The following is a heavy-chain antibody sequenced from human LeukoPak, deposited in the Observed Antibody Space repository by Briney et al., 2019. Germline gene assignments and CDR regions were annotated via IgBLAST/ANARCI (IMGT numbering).Heavy chain of an antibody. V-gene: IGHV4-38-2*02. CDR2: ISHSGNT. J-gene: IGHJ5*02. Sequence: QSSETLSLTCTVSGNSISSGYYWGWIRQPPGKGLKWIGSISHSGNTYYNPSLKSRVTISVDTSKNQFSLKLSSVTAADTAVYYCARGQARLSWFDPWGQGTLVTVSS. CDR1: GNSISSGYY. D-gene: IGHD6-19*01. CDR3: ARGQARLSWFDP.